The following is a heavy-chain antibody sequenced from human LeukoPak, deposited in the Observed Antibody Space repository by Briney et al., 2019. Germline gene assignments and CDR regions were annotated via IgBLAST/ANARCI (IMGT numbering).Heavy chain of an antibody. CDR2: INPSGGST. D-gene: IGHD6-19*01. CDR3: ATDTIAVAGTRYYYYYMDV. Sequence: ASVKVSCKASGYTFTSYYMHWVRQAPGQGLEWMGIINPSGGSTTYAQKFQGRVTLTRDMSTSTDYLELSSLRSEDTAVYYCATDTIAVAGTRYYYYYMDVWGKGTTVTVSS. J-gene: IGHJ6*03. V-gene: IGHV1-46*01. CDR1: GYTFTSYY.